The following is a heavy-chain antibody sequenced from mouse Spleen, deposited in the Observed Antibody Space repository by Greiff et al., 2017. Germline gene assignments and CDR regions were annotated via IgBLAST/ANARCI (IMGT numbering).Heavy chain of an antibody. V-gene: IGHV5-6-2*01. CDR1: GFTFSSYY. Sequence: EVKVEESGGGLVKLGGSLKLSCAASGFTFSSYYMSWVRQTPEKRLELVAAINSNGGSTYYPDTVKGRFTISRDNAKNTLYLQMSSLKSEDTALYYCARQDGYWYFDVWGAGTTVTVSS. CDR2: INSNGGST. CDR3: ARQDGYWYFDV. J-gene: IGHJ1*01.